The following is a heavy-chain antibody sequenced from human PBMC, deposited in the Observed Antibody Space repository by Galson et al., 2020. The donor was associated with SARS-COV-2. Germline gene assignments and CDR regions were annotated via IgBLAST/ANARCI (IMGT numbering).Heavy chain of an antibody. Sequence: TGGSLRLSCAASGFTFSNYAMSWVRQAPGKGLEWVSAISGSGVIISGPGSPIYYAESVKGRFTISRDNSKNTLYLQMNSLSAEDTALYYCAQGGAFQYAYDSRSAFNIWGEGTMVTVSS. V-gene: IGHV3-23*01. CDR3: AQGGAFQYAYDSRSAFNI. CDR1: GFTFSNYA. D-gene: IGHD3-22*01. CDR2: ISGSGVIISGPGSPI. J-gene: IGHJ3*02.